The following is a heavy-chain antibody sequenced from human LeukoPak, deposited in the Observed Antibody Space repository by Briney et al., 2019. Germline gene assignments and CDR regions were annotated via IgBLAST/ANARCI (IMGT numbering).Heavy chain of an antibody. D-gene: IGHD5-18*01. J-gene: IGHJ6*03. CDR2: INHSGST. CDR1: GGSFSGYY. V-gene: IGHV4-34*01. Sequence: SETLSLTCAVYGGSFSGYYWSWIRQPPGKGLEWIGEINHSGSTNYNPSLKSRVTISVDTSKNQFSLKLSSVTAADTAVYYCARGRGPKGYSYGYRYYYYMDVWGKGTTVTVSS. CDR3: ARGRGPKGYSYGYRYYYYMDV.